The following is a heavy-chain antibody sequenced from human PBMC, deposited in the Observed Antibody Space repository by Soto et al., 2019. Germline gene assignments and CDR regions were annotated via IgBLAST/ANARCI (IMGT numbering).Heavy chain of an antibody. V-gene: IGHV1-2*02. CDR1: GYTFTCYY. Sequence: VXSVKVSCKASGYTFTCYYMHWVRQAPGQGLAWMGWINPNSGGTNYAQKFQGRVTMTRDTSISTAYMELSRLRSDDTAVYYWASTSPSSTSPLQAYYYGMDVWGQGATVTVSS. CDR3: ASTSPSSTSPLQAYYYGMDV. CDR2: INPNSGGT. J-gene: IGHJ6*02. D-gene: IGHD2-2*01.